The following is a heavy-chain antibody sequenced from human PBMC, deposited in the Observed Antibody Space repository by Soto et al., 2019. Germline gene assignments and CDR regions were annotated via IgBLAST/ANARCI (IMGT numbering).Heavy chain of an antibody. CDR3: ARTDCSSTSCPQLTWFDS. J-gene: IGHJ5*01. Sequence: SVNLSRKGSGGTFSSYPISWVRQAPGQGLEWKGGIIPIFGTANYAQKFQGRVTITADESTGTAYMELSSLRSEDTAVYYCARTDCSSTSCPQLTWFDSWGQGTLVTVSS. V-gene: IGHV1-69*13. D-gene: IGHD2-2*01. CDR2: IIPIFGTA. CDR1: GGTFSSYP.